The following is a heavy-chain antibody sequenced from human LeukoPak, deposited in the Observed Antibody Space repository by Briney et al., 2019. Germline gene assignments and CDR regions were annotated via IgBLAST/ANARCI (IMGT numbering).Heavy chain of an antibody. CDR2: IYYSGST. J-gene: IGHJ3*02. V-gene: IGHV4-30-4*01. CDR3: ARDQRDYYHSSGYPDAFDI. D-gene: IGHD3-22*01. CDR1: GGSISSGDYY. Sequence: SETLSLTCTVSGGSISSGDYYWSWIRQPPGKGLEWIGYIYYSGSTYYNPSLKSRVTISVDTSKNQFSLKLSSVTAADTAVYYCARDQRDYYHSSGYPDAFDIWGQGTMVTVSS.